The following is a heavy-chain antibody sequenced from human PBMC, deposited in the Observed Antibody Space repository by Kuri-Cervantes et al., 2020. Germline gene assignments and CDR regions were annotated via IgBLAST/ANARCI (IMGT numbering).Heavy chain of an antibody. D-gene: IGHD3-3*01. CDR1: GFTFSSYW. CDR2: IKEDGSEM. Sequence: GESLKISCAASGFTFSSYWMSWVRQAPGKGLEWVANIKEDGSEMFHVDSVKGRFTISRDNAKNSLYLQMNSLRAEDTAICYCGRGGAYYADYWGQGTLVTVSS. V-gene: IGHV3-7*01. J-gene: IGHJ4*02. CDR3: GRGGAYYADY.